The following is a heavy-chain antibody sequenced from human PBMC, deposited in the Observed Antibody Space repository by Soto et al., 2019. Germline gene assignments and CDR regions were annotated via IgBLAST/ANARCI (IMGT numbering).Heavy chain of an antibody. D-gene: IGHD6-6*01. J-gene: IGHJ5*02. Sequence: GSLRLSCAASGFTVSSNYMSWVRQAPGKGLEWVSVIYSGGSTYYADSVKGRFTISRDNSKNTLYLQMNSLRAEDTAVYYCARSVAARRGEDWFDHWGQGTLVTASS. CDR3: ARSVAARRGEDWFDH. V-gene: IGHV3-53*01. CDR1: GFTVSSNY. CDR2: IYSGGST.